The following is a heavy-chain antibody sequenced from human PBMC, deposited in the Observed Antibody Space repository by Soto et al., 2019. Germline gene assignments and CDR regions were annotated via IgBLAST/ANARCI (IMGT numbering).Heavy chain of an antibody. CDR1: GGTFSSYT. CDR2: IIPILGIA. CDR3: ARHLPEDSSSWTHY. Sequence: QVQLVQSGAEVKKPGSSVKVSCKASGGTFSSYTISWVRQAPGQGLEWMGRIIPILGIANYAQKFQGRVTSTADKSTSTAYRELSSLRSEDTAVYYCARHLPEDSSSWTHYWGQGTLVTVSS. J-gene: IGHJ4*02. V-gene: IGHV1-69*02. D-gene: IGHD6-13*01.